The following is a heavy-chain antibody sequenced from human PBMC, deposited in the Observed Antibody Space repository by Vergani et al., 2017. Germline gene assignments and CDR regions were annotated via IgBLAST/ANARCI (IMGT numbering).Heavy chain of an antibody. V-gene: IGHV4-34*01. D-gene: IGHD2-2*01. Sequence: QVQLQQWGAGLLKPSETLSLTCAVYGGSFSGYYWSWIRQPPGKGLEWIGEINHSGSTNYNPSLKSRVTISVDTSKNQFSLKLSSVNAADTAVYYCARGAVRYCSSTSCYGSLNWFDPWGQGTLVTVSS. CDR2: INHSGST. J-gene: IGHJ5*02. CDR3: ARGAVRYCSSTSCYGSLNWFDP. CDR1: GGSFSGYY.